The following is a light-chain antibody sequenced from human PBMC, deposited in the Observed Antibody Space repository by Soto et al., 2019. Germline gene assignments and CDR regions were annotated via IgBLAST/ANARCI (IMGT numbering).Light chain of an antibody. Sequence: DIQMTQSPSSLSASVGDRVTITCRASQTISTYLNWYQQKPGKAVKVLIYDASTLGSGVPSRFSGSGSGTEFTLTISSLQPEDFATYHCQQYHSYPWTFGQGTKVEVK. CDR3: QQYHSYPWT. J-gene: IGKJ1*01. CDR2: DAS. CDR1: QTISTY. V-gene: IGKV1-5*01.